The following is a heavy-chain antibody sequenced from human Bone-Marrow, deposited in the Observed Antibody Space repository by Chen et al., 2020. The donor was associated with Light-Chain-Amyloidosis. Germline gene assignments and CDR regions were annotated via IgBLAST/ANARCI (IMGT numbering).Heavy chain of an antibody. CDR2: IKEDGSQK. Sequence: EVQLVESGGGLVQPGGSLKPSCAAAGFTFSRHRMSWVRQAPGKGLEWVANIKEDGSQKYYVESVKGQFSISRDNAKNSLYLQMNSLRAEDTAVYYCARDHSSGWYPYQDYWGQGTLVSVSS. CDR1: GFTFSRHR. V-gene: IGHV3-7*03. D-gene: IGHD6-13*01. CDR3: ARDHSSGWYPYQDY. J-gene: IGHJ4*02.